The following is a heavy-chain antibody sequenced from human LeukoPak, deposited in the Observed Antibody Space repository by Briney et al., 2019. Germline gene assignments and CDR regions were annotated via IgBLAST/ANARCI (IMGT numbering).Heavy chain of an antibody. CDR1: GFTFSSYS. Sequence: GGSLRLSCAASGFTFSSYSMNWVRQAPGKGLEWVSSISSSSSYIYYADSVKGRFTISRDNAKSSLYLQMNSLRAEDTAVYYCARARGGQWLFSYYFDYWGQGTLVTVSS. J-gene: IGHJ4*02. CDR3: ARARGGQWLFSYYFDY. V-gene: IGHV3-21*01. D-gene: IGHD6-19*01. CDR2: ISSSSSYI.